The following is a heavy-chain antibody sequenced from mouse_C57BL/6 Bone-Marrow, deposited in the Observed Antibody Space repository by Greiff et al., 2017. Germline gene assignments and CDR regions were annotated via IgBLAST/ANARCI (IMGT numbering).Heavy chain of an antibody. CDR3: ARFGNMGLRRYYYAMDY. V-gene: IGHV1-26*01. D-gene: IGHD2-4*01. J-gene: IGHJ4*01. CDR1: GYTFTDYY. CDR2: INPNNGGT. Sequence: EVQLQQSGPELVKPGASVKISCKASGYTFTDYYMNWVKQSHGKSLEWIGDINPNNGGTSYNQKFKGKATLTVDKSSSTAYMELRSLTSEDSAVYYCARFGNMGLRRYYYAMDYWGQGTSVTVSS.